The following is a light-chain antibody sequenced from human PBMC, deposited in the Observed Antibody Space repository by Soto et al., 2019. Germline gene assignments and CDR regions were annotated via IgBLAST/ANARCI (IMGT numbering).Light chain of an antibody. CDR1: QNLFPDSNTRDH. J-gene: IGKJ3*01. Sequence: DIVMTQSPDFLSVSLGERATINCKSSQNLFPDSNTRDHLVWYQQKPGQPPKMLIYWASTRESGVPDRFIGGGSGTDFTLTISSLQAEDVAAYYCQQNYSFPITFGPGTKVDIK. V-gene: IGKV4-1*01. CDR2: WAS. CDR3: QQNYSFPIT.